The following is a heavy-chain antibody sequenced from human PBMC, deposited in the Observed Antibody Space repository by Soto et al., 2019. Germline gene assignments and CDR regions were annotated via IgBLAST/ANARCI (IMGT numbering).Heavy chain of an antibody. CDR3: AMVDVYVTPSPQDV. D-gene: IGHD3-16*01. V-gene: IGHV1-18*01. CDR1: GYTFTRYG. CDR2: INTYNGNT. J-gene: IGHJ6*02. Sequence: QVQLVQSGAEVKNHGAPVKVSCQASGYTFTRYGIGWARQAPGQGLEWMGWINTYNGNTNYAQNVQGRVTLTTDTSTSTAYMELRSLRSNDTAIYYCAMVDVYVTPSPQDVWGQGTTLIVAS.